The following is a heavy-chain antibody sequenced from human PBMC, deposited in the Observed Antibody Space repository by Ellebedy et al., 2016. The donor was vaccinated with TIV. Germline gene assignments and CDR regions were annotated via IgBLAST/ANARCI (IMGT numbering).Heavy chain of an antibody. CDR3: ASYNHKKSKAFDY. Sequence: ASVKVSCKTSGYTFTSYQMHWVRQAPGQGLEWMGIIDPSGGSTSYAQKFQDRVTMTRDTSTSTVNMELSSLRSEDTAVYYCASYNHKKSKAFDYWGQGTLVTVSS. CDR2: IDPSGGST. CDR1: GYTFTSYQ. V-gene: IGHV1-46*01. J-gene: IGHJ4*02. D-gene: IGHD3-10*01.